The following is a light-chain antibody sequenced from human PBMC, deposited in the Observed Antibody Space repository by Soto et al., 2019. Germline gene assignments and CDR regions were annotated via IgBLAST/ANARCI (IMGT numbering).Light chain of an antibody. CDR1: QSFGSW. Sequence: DIQMTQSPSTLSASVGDRVTITCRASQSFGSWLAWYQQKPGKAPKLLIYDVSSLENGVPGRFSGSGCGTEFTLTISSLQPDDYATYYCQQYNISPSTFGQGTKVDIK. V-gene: IGKV1-5*01. CDR3: QQYNISPST. J-gene: IGKJ2*02. CDR2: DVS.